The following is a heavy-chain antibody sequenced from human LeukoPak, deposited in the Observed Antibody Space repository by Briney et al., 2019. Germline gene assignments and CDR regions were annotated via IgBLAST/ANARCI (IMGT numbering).Heavy chain of an antibody. CDR1: GDRVSSNSAT. V-gene: IGHV6-1*01. D-gene: IGHD3/OR15-3a*01. Sequence: SQTLSLTCAISGDRVSSNSATWNWIRQSPSRGLEWLGRTYYKLKWHSDYAVAVKSRITLNPDTSKNQFPLQLNSVAPEDTAVYFCARGLDTAIAFWGQGTLVTVSS. CDR3: ARGLDTAIAF. CDR2: TYYKLKWHS. J-gene: IGHJ4*02.